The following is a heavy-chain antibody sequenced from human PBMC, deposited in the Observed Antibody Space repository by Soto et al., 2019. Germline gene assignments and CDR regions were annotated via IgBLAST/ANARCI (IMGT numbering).Heavy chain of an antibody. Sequence: GESLTISCTCSGYSFTRYWIGWVRQMPGKGLEWMGIIYPGDSDTRYSPSFQGQVTISADKSISTAYLQWSSLKASDTAMYYCARRGSRIRTTSTHHGMDVWGQGTTVTAP. J-gene: IGHJ6*02. CDR2: IYPGDSDT. CDR1: GYSFTRYW. CDR3: ARRGSRIRTTSTHHGMDV. V-gene: IGHV5-51*01. D-gene: IGHD4-4*01.